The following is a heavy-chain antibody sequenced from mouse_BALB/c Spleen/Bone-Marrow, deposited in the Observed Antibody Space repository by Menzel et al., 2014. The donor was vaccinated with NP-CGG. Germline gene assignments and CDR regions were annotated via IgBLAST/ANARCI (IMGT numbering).Heavy chain of an antibody. Sequence: EVKLMESGGGLVQPGGSLRLSCATSGFTFTDYYMNWVRQPPGKALEWLGFIRNKANGYTTEYSASVKGRFTISRDNSQSILYLQMNTLRGEDSATYCCARDKGSVFFDYWGQGTTLTVSS. CDR2: IRNKANGYTT. J-gene: IGHJ2*01. CDR1: GFTFTDYY. CDR3: ARDKGSVFFDY. D-gene: IGHD1-3*01. V-gene: IGHV7-3*02.